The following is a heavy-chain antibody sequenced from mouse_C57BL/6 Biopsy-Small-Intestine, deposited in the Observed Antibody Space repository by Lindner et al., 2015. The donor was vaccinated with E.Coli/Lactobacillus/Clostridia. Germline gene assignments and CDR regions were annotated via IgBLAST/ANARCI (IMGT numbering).Heavy chain of an antibody. CDR3: VRDDPDPSTYTSIWYSRNWFDP. Sequence: SVKVSCKASGYTFTSYGISWVRQAPGQGLEWMGWISTYNGNTNYAQKLQGRVTMTTDTSTSTAYMELRSLRSDDTAVYYCVRDDPDPSTYTSIWYSRNWFDPWGQGTLVTVSS. CDR2: ISTYNGNT. D-gene: IGHD4-1*01. J-gene: IGHJ4*01. CDR1: GYTFTSYG. V-gene: IGHV1-7*01.